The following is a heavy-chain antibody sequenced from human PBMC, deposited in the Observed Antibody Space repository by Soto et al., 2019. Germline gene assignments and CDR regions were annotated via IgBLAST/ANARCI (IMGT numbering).Heavy chain of an antibody. Sequence: EVQLVESGRGLVQSGGSLRLSCAASGFTFSSYSMNWVRQAPGKGLEWVSYISSSSSTIYYADSVKGRFTISRDNAKNSLYLQMNSLRDEDTAVYYCARDLSSGWYAFFDYWGQGTLVTVSS. CDR2: ISSSSSTI. CDR1: GFTFSSYS. D-gene: IGHD6-19*01. V-gene: IGHV3-48*02. J-gene: IGHJ4*02. CDR3: ARDLSSGWYAFFDY.